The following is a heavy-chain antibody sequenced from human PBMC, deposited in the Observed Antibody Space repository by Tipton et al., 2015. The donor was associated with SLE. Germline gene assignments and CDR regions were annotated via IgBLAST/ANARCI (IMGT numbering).Heavy chain of an antibody. V-gene: IGHV4-61*02. CDR1: GGSISSGSYY. CDR2: IYTSGST. J-gene: IGHJ6*03. CDR3: ARDRYYYMDV. Sequence: TLSLTCTVSGGSISSGSYYWSWIRQPAGKGLEWTGRIYTSGSTNYNPSLKSRVTISVDTSKNQFSLKLSSVTAADTAVYYCARDRYYYMDVWGKGTTVTVSS.